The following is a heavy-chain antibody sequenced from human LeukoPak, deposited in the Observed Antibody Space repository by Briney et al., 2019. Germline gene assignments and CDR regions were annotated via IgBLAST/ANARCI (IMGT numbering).Heavy chain of an antibody. J-gene: IGHJ6*03. V-gene: IGHV5-51*01. CDR2: ISPGDSDT. D-gene: IGHD4-11*01. CDR1: GYSFTTYW. Sequence: GESLKTSCKGSGYSFTTYWIGWVRQMPGKGLEWMGVISPGDSDTRYSPSFQGQVTISADKSISTAYLQWSSLKASDTAIYYCARHGVAYSNYGGYYYYYMDVWGKGTTVTVSS. CDR3: ARHGVAYSNYGGYYYYYMDV.